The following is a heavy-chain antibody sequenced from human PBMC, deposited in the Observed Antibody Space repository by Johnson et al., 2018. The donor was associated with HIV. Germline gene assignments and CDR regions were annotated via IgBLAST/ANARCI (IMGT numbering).Heavy chain of an antibody. V-gene: IGHV3-7*05. CDR3: ARDLSGGAFDCFDV. J-gene: IGHJ3*01. D-gene: IGHD3-16*01. CDR2: IKEDGSQK. CDR1: GFSFRSHW. Sequence: VQLVESGGGLVQPGGSLRLSCAASGFSFRSHWMSWVRQAPGKGLEWVANIKEDGSQKYYVDSVKGRFTISRDNAKNSLYLQMNSLRAEETAVYYCARDLSGGAFDCFDVWGQGTMVTVSS.